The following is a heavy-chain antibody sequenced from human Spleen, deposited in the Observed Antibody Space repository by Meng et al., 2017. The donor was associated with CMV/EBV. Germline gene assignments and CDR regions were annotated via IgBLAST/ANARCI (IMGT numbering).Heavy chain of an antibody. CDR1: GGSFSGYY. V-gene: IGHV4-34*01. CDR2: INHSGST. J-gene: IGHJ4*02. Sequence: SETLSLTCAVYGGSFSGYYWSWIRQPPGKGLEWIGEINHSGSTNYNPSLKSRVTISGDTTKNQFSLKLSSVTDADTAVYYCARVGYSSSWYVDYWGQGTLVTVSS. D-gene: IGHD6-13*01. CDR3: ARVGYSSSWYVDY.